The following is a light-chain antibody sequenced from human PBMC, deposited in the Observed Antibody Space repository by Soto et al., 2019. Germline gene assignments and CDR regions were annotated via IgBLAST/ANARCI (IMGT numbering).Light chain of an antibody. CDR1: QTLLYFANNLNY. CDR3: QQYINDLPA. Sequence: IVMTQSPESLALSLGERATINCKSSQTLLYFANNLNYLAWYQQKPGQPPRLLIYWASTRESGVPDRFSSSGSGTDFTLTISSLQAEDVAVYYCQQYINDLPAFGQGTKVDIK. J-gene: IGKJ1*01. CDR2: WAS. V-gene: IGKV4-1*01.